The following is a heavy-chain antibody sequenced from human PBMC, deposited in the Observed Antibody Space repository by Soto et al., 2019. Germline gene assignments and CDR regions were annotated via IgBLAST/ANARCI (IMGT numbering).Heavy chain of an antibody. CDR3: AKDAYPSYCSSTRCYISH. CDR1: GFTFSTYA. Sequence: GGSLRLSCAPSGFTFSTYAMSWVRQAPGKGLEWVSSISSSGITNYADSVKGRFTISRDNSKNTVYLQMNSLRAEDTSVYYCAKDAYPSYCSSTRCYISHWGQGTLVTVSS. CDR2: ISSSGIT. D-gene: IGHD2-2*02. J-gene: IGHJ4*02. V-gene: IGHV3-23*01.